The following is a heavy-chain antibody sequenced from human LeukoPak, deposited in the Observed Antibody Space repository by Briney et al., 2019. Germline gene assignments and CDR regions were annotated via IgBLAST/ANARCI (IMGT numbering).Heavy chain of an antibody. CDR1: GESLNYYY. Sequence: PSETLSLTCAVYGESLNYYYWSWIRQSPGKGLEWIGDIFDGRTINYNPSLKSRVTISAATSSQQFSLNLKSVTAADTAVYFCASGAWATRLNSWAQGALVIVSS. D-gene: IGHD4-23*01. CDR3: ASGAWATRLNS. J-gene: IGHJ4*02. CDR2: IFDGRTI. V-gene: IGHV4-34*12.